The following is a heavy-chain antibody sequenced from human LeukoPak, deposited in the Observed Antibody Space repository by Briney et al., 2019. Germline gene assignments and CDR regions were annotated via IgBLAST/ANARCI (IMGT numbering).Heavy chain of an antibody. CDR2: ISYDGSNK. V-gene: IGHV3-30*18. Sequence: GRSLRLSCAASGFTFSSYGMHWVRQAPGKGLEWVAVISYDGSNKYYADSVKGRFTISRDNSKNTLYLQMDSLRADDTAVYYCAKGSIFGGPARLYYFDYWGQGTLVTGSS. CDR3: AKGSIFGGPARLYYFDY. J-gene: IGHJ4*02. CDR1: GFTFSSYG. D-gene: IGHD3-3*01.